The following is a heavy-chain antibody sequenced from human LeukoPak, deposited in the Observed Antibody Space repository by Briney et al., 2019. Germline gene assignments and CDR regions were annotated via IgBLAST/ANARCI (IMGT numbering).Heavy chain of an antibody. V-gene: IGHV3-11*01. CDR2: ITTSASAK. CDR1: EFTLSDSY. D-gene: IGHD5-18*01. CDR3: ARSGYGYGDAFDI. Sequence: GGSLRLSCAASEFTLSDSYMNRIRQAPGKGLEWISYITTSASAKHYADSVKGRFTISRDNAKNSLYLQMNSLRADDTAVYYRARSGYGYGDAFDIWGQGTMVTVSS. J-gene: IGHJ3*02.